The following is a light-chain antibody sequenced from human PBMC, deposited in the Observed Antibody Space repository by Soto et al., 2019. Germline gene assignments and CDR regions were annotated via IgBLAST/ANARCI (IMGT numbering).Light chain of an antibody. CDR1: SSDVGSYNL. CDR3: CSYAGSNV. J-gene: IGLJ1*01. Sequence: QSVLTQPASVSGSPGQSITISCTGTSSDVGSYNLVSWYQQHPGKAPKLVIYEGSKRPSGVSNRFSGSKSGNTASLTISGLQAEDEADYYCCSYAGSNVFGTGTKVTVL. CDR2: EGS. V-gene: IGLV2-23*01.